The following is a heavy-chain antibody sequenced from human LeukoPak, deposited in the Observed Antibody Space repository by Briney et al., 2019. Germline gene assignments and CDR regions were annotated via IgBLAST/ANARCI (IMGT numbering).Heavy chain of an antibody. V-gene: IGHV3-48*03. J-gene: IGHJ3*02. CDR2: IRSRGSTI. CDR3: ARDKGLWFGELSHGAFDI. CDR1: GFTFSSYE. D-gene: IGHD3-10*01. Sequence: SGGSLRLSCAASGFTFSSYEMNWVRQAPGKGLEWVSNIRSRGSTIYYADSVKGRFTISRDNAKNSLYLQMNSLRAEDTTVYYCARDKGLWFGELSHGAFDIWGQGTMVTVSS.